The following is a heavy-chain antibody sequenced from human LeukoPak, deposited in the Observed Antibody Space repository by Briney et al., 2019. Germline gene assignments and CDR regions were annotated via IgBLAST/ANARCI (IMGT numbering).Heavy chain of an antibody. CDR2: ISGSGGST. CDR3: AKDDITMVRGIVDY. J-gene: IGHJ4*02. D-gene: IGHD3-10*01. CDR1: GFTFSSYA. V-gene: IGHV3-23*01. Sequence: GGFLRLSCAASGFTFSSYAMSWVRQAPGRGLEWVSAISGSGGSTYYADSVKGRFTISRDNSKNTLYLQVNSLRAEDTAIYYCAKDDITMVRGIVDYWGQGTLVTVSS.